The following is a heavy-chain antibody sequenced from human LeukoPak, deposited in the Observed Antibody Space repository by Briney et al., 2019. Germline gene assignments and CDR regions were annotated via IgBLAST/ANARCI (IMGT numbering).Heavy chain of an antibody. CDR3: AREHSSSSGKVFDY. CDR2: INPNSGGT. J-gene: IGHJ4*02. CDR1: GYTFPGYY. Sequence: ASVKVSCKASGYTFPGYYMHWVRQAPGQGLEWMGWINPNSGGTNYAQRFQGRVTMTRDTSISTAYMELSRLRSDDTAVYYCAREHSSSSGKVFDYWGQGTLVTVSS. V-gene: IGHV1-2*02. D-gene: IGHD6-6*01.